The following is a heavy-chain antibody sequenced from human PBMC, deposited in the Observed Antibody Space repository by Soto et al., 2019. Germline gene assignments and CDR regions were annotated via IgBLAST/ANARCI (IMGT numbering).Heavy chain of an antibody. CDR2: ISYDPTKT. D-gene: IGHD1-26*01. CDR3: ARTRSAWSDFHYYSLDV. J-gene: IGHJ6*02. CDR1: GFTFNSYG. Sequence: QVQLVESGGGVVQPGRSLRLSCAASGFTFNSYGMHWVRQGPGNGLEWVAFISYDPTKTYYADSVKGRFTISRDNSNSALYVQMNSLTGEDTAVYYCARTRSAWSDFHYYSLDVWGQGTTVTVSS. V-gene: IGHV3-30*03.